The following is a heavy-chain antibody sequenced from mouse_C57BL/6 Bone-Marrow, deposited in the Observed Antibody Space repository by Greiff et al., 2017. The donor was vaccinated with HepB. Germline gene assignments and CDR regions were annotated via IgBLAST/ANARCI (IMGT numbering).Heavy chain of an antibody. CDR2: IHPNSGST. J-gene: IGHJ2*01. D-gene: IGHD1-1*01. Sequence: QVQLKQPGAELVKPGASVKLSCKASGYTFTSYWMHWVKQRPGQGLEWIGMIHPNSGSTNYNEKFKSKATLTVDKSSSTAYMQLSSLTSEDSAVYYCARDYGSSHYFDDWGQGTTLTVSS. CDR1: GYTFTSYW. CDR3: ARDYGSSHYFDD. V-gene: IGHV1-64*01.